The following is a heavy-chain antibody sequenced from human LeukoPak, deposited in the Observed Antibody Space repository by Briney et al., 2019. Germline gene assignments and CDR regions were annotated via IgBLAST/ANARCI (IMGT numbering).Heavy chain of an antibody. CDR2: ISSSSSTI. J-gene: IGHJ4*02. D-gene: IGHD1-26*01. V-gene: IGHV3-48*01. Sequence: GGSLRLSCAASGFTFSSYSMNWARQAPGKGLEWVSYISSSSSTIYYADSVKGRFTISRDNAKNSLYLQMNSLRAEDTAVYYCARDMGPYSGSEPFDYWGQGTLVTVSS. CDR1: GFTFSSYS. CDR3: ARDMGPYSGSEPFDY.